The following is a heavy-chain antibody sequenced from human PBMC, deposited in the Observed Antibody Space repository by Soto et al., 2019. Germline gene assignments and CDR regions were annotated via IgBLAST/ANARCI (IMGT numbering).Heavy chain of an antibody. J-gene: IGHJ6*02. CDR2: MNPNSGNT. CDR1: GYTFTSYD. CDR3: ARSVLLWFGETYGMDV. Sequence: QVQLVQSGAEVKKPGASVKVSCKASGYTFTSYDINWVRQATGQGLEWMGWMNPNSGNTGYAQKFQGRVTVTRNTSISTAYMELSSLRSEDTAVYYCARSVLLWFGETYGMDVWGQGTTVTVSS. V-gene: IGHV1-8*01. D-gene: IGHD3-10*01.